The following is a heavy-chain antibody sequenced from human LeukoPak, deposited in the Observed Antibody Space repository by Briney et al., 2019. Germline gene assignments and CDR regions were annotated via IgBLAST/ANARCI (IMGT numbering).Heavy chain of an antibody. CDR3: ARKAAAAGKARWFDP. J-gene: IGHJ5*02. Sequence: GGSLRLSCAASGFTFNNYAMNWVRQAPGKGLEWVSAISGSGGSTYYADSVKGRFTISRDNSKNTLYLQMNSLRAEDTAVYYCARKAAAAGKARWFDPWGQGTLVTVSS. CDR2: ISGSGGST. D-gene: IGHD6-13*01. CDR1: GFTFNNYA. V-gene: IGHV3-23*01.